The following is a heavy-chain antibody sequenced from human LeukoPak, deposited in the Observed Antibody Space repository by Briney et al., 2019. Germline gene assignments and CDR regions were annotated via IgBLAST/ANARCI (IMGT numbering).Heavy chain of an antibody. D-gene: IGHD3-3*01. Sequence: PGGSLRLSCAASGFTFNSYAMSWVRQAPGKGLEWVSAISGSGGSTYYADSVKGRFTISRDNSKNTLYLQMNSLRAEDTAVYYCARDQDFRSGQYRRDFDSWGQGTLVTVSS. CDR2: ISGSGGST. J-gene: IGHJ4*02. CDR1: GFTFNSYA. V-gene: IGHV3-23*01. CDR3: ARDQDFRSGQYRRDFDS.